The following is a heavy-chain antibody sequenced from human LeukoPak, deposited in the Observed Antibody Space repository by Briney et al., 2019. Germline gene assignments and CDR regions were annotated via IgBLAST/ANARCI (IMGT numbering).Heavy chain of an antibody. V-gene: IGHV3-48*03. D-gene: IGHD6-19*01. Sequence: GGSLRLSCTASGFTFSSYEMNWVRQAPGKGLEWVSYISSSGSTIYYADSVKGRFTISRDNAKNSLYLQMNSLGAEDTAVYYCAREDSSGWYSDFDYWGQGTLVTVSS. CDR3: AREDSSGWYSDFDY. J-gene: IGHJ4*02. CDR1: GFTFSSYE. CDR2: ISSSGSTI.